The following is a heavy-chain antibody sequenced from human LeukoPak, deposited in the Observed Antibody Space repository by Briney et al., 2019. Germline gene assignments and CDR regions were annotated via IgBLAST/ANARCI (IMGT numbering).Heavy chain of an antibody. Sequence: SETLSLTCAVSGYSISSSNYWAWIRQPPGKGLEWIGLIYYSGGIYYNPSLKSRVTMSVDTSKNQFSLKLSSVTAVDTAVYYCARKATTGPTKAAFDIWGQGTMVTVSS. D-gene: IGHD4-17*01. CDR3: ARKATTGPTKAAFDI. CDR2: IYYSGGI. V-gene: IGHV4-28*05. J-gene: IGHJ3*02. CDR1: GYSISSSNY.